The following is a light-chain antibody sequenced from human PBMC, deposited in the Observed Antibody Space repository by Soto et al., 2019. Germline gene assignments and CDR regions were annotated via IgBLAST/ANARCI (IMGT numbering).Light chain of an antibody. CDR3: SSYAGSNNLV. Sequence: SALTQPPSASGSPGQSVTISCTGTSSDIGGYDYVSWYQQHPGKAPKLIIYEVNKRPSGVPDRFSGSKYGNTASLTVSGLQAEDEADYYCSSYAGSNNLVFAGGTKLTVL. CDR1: SSDIGGYDY. V-gene: IGLV2-8*01. CDR2: EVN. J-gene: IGLJ3*02.